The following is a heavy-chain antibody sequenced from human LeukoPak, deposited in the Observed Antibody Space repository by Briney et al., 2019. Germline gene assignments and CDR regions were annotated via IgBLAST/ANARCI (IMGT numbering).Heavy chain of an antibody. D-gene: IGHD1-26*01. CDR2: KSYDGSKE. V-gene: IGHV3-30*18. J-gene: IGHJ4*02. CDR1: GFTFSSYG. CDR3: AKDNSGSYPNYFDY. Sequence: GGSLRLSCEASGFTFSSYGMQWVRQAPGRGLEGVAVKSYDGSKEYYGDSVKGRFTLSRDNSKNSLYLQMNSLRTEDTALYYCAKDNSGSYPNYFDYWGQGTLVTVSS.